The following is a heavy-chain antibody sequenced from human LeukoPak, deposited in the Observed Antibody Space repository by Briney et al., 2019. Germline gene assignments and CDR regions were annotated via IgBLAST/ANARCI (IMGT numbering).Heavy chain of an antibody. CDR1: GGTFSNYA. Sequence: ASVKVSCKASGGTFSNYAISWVRQAPGQGLEWMGGIIPIFGTANYAQKFQGRVTITADESTSTAYMELSSLRSEDTAVYYCARGARGEYYYYYGMDVWGQGTTVTVSS. J-gene: IGHJ6*02. V-gene: IGHV1-69*13. CDR3: ARGARGEYYYYYGMDV. CDR2: IIPIFGTA. D-gene: IGHD3-10*01.